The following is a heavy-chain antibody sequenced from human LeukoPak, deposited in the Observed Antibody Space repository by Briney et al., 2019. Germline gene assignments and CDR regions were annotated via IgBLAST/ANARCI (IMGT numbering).Heavy chain of an antibody. CDR1: GGSISSYY. Sequence: PSETLSLTCTVSGGSISSYYWSWIRQPPGKGLEWIGYIYYSGSTNYNPSLKSRVTISVDTSKNQFSLQLNSVTPEDTAVYYCARVSYDSSGYVGSFDAFDIWGPGTMVTVSS. CDR2: IYYSGST. CDR3: ARVSYDSSGYVGSFDAFDI. V-gene: IGHV4-59*12. D-gene: IGHD3-22*01. J-gene: IGHJ3*02.